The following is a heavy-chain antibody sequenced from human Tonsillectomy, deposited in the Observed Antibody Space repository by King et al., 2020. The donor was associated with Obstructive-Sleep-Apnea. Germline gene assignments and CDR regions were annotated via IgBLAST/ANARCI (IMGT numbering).Heavy chain of an antibody. Sequence: VQLVESGGGLVQPGRSLRLSCAASGFTFDDYAMHWVRRAPGKGLEWVSGISWNSGSIGYADSVKGRFTISRDNAKNSLYLQMNSLRAEDTALYYCAKEGGSGSYSYYFDYWGQGTLVTVSS. V-gene: IGHV3-9*01. J-gene: IGHJ4*02. CDR3: AKEGGSGSYSYYFDY. D-gene: IGHD1-26*01. CDR2: ISWNSGSI. CDR1: GFTFDDYA.